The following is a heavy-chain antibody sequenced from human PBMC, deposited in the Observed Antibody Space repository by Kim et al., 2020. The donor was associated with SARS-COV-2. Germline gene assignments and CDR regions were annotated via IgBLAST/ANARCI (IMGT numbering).Heavy chain of an antibody. Sequence: SETLSLTCTVSGAPISSSSYYWGWIRQPPGQGLEWIGSFHYGGTTYYNPSLKSRATISVDKSRNQFSLKLNSVTAPDTAVYYCARHEGGGNSWSEDGFDPWGQGTLVTVSS. CDR3: ARHEGGGNSWSEDGFDP. CDR2: FHYGGTT. D-gene: IGHD6-13*01. J-gene: IGHJ5*02. CDR1: GAPISSSSYY. V-gene: IGHV4-39*01.